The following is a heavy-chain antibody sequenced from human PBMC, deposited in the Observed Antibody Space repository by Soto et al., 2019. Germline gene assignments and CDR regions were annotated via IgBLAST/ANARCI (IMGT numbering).Heavy chain of an antibody. CDR3: ARGETYYYGSALNNWFDP. D-gene: IGHD3-10*01. Sequence: ASVKVSCKASGYTFTGYYMHWVRQAPGQGLEWMGWINPNSGGTNYAQKFQGWVTMTRDTSISTGYMELSRLRSDDTAVYYCARGETYYYGSALNNWFDPWGQGTLVTVSS. CDR2: INPNSGGT. V-gene: IGHV1-2*04. CDR1: GYTFTGYY. J-gene: IGHJ5*02.